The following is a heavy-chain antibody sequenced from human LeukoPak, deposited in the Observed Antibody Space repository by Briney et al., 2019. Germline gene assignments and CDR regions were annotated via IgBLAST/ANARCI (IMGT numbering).Heavy chain of an antibody. Sequence: SQTLSLTCNVSGGSISSGRYYWSGIRHPAGKGLEWIGRIYTRGSTNYNPSLKSRVTMSVDTSKNQFSLKLTSVTAADTAVYYCAKDPVPSYYGSGSADYWGQGTLVTVSS. D-gene: IGHD3-10*01. CDR3: AKDPVPSYYGSGSADY. CDR1: GGSISSGRYY. J-gene: IGHJ4*02. V-gene: IGHV4-61*02. CDR2: IYTRGST.